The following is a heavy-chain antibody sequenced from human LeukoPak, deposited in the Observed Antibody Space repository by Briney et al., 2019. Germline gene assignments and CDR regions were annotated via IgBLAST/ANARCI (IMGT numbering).Heavy chain of an antibody. V-gene: IGHV1-18*01. CDR3: ARGAGWGYYDSSGYYYVQ. J-gene: IGHJ4*02. Sequence: ASVKVSCKASGYTFTSYGISWVRQAPGQGLEWMGWISAYNGNTNYAQKLQGRVTMTTDTSTSTAYMELRSLRSDDTAVYYCARGAGWGYYDSSGYYYVQWGQGTLVTVSS. CDR1: GYTFTSYG. D-gene: IGHD3-22*01. CDR2: ISAYNGNT.